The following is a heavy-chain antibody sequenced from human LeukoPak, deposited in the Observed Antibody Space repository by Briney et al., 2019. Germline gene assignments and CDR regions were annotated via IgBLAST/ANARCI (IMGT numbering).Heavy chain of an antibody. CDR3: ARLEAYYYYYYMDV. J-gene: IGHJ6*03. V-gene: IGHV4-59*01. CDR2: IYYSGST. Sequence: SETLSLTCTVSGGSISSYYWSWIRQPPGKGLEWIGYIYYSGSTNYNPSLKSRVTISVDTSKNQFSLKLSSVTAADTAVYYCARLEAYYYYYYMDVWGKGTTVTVSS. CDR1: GGSISSYY.